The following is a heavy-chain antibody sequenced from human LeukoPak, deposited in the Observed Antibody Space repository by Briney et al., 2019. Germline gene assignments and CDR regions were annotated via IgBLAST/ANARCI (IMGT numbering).Heavy chain of an antibody. CDR3: ARDGKRWHYYMDV. V-gene: IGHV3-53*05. D-gene: IGHD5-24*01. Sequence: GGSLRLSCTVSGFTVSSNSMSWVRQAPGKGLEWVSFIYSDNTHYSDSVKGRFTISRDNSKNALYLQMNSLRSEDTAVYYCARDGKRWHYYMDVWGKGTTVTVSS. J-gene: IGHJ6*03. CDR2: IYSDNT. CDR1: GFTVSSNS.